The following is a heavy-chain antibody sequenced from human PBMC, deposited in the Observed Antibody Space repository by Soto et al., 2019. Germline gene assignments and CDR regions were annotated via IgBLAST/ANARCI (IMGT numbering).Heavy chain of an antibody. CDR3: AKVPAYCGGDCALDY. J-gene: IGHJ4*02. D-gene: IGHD2-21*02. V-gene: IGHV3-23*01. Sequence: EVQLLESGGGLVQPGGSLRLSCAASGFTFSSYAMSWVRQAPGKGLEWVSAISGSGGSTYYADSVKGRFTISRDNSKKALYLQMNSLRAEDTAVYYCAKVPAYCGGDCALDYWGQGTLVTVSS. CDR2: ISGSGGST. CDR1: GFTFSSYA.